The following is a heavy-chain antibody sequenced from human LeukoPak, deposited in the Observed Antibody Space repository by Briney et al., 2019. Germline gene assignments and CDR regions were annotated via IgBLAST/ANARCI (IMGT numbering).Heavy chain of an antibody. Sequence: PSETLSLTCTVSGGSISSGGYYWSWIRQPPGKGLEWIGYIYHSGSTYYNPSLKSRVTISVDRSKNQFSPKLSSVTAADTAVYYCASTLGDPVNGYGMDVWGQGTTVTVSS. CDR2: IYHSGST. J-gene: IGHJ6*02. CDR1: GGSISSGGYY. D-gene: IGHD3-10*01. V-gene: IGHV4-30-2*01. CDR3: ASTLGDPVNGYGMDV.